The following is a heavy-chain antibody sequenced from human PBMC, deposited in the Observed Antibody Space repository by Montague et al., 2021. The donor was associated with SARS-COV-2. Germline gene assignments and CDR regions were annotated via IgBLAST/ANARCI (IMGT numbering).Heavy chain of an antibody. CDR1: GFTFSSYA. CDR3: ARDLGFYSMDV. V-gene: IGHV3-30*04. CDR2: ISYDGSNK. Sequence: SLRLSCAASGFTFSSYAMHWVRQAPGKGLEWVAVISYDGSNKYYADSVKGRFTISRDNSKNTLYLQMNSLRAEDTAVYYCARDLGFYSMDVWGQGTTVTVSS. J-gene: IGHJ6*02.